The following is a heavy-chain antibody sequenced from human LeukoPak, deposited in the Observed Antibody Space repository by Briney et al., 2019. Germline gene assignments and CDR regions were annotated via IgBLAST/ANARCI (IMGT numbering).Heavy chain of an antibody. CDR1: GFTFTTYA. D-gene: IGHD6-25*01. Sequence: GGSLRLSCAASGFTFTTYAMSWVRQAPGKGLEWVSGITGSGGSAYYADSVKGRFTISRDNSKYTLYVQMNSLRVEDTAVYYCARVADTGGPFDYWGQGTLVTVSS. CDR3: ARVADTGGPFDY. J-gene: IGHJ4*02. V-gene: IGHV3-23*01. CDR2: ITGSGGSA.